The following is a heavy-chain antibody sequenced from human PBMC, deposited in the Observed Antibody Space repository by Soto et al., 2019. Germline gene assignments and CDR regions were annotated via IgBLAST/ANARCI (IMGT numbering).Heavy chain of an antibody. CDR2: ISYDGSNK. CDR3: ARGYVLRFLEWSLL. CDR1: GFTFSSYA. D-gene: IGHD3-3*01. J-gene: IGHJ4*02. V-gene: IGHV3-30-3*01. Sequence: QVQLVESGGGVVQPGRSLRLSCAASGFTFSSYAMHWVRQAPGKGLEWVAVISYDGSNKYYADSVKGRFTISRDNSKNTLYLQMNSLRAEDTAVYYCARGYVLRFLEWSLLGVQGTLVTVSS.